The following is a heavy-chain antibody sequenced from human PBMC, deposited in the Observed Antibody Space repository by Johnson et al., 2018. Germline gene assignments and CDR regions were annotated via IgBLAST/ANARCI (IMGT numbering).Heavy chain of an antibody. Sequence: VQLVESGGGLVQPGGSLRLSCAASGFTFSSYWMSWVRQAPGKGLEWVANIKQDGSEKYYVDSVKGRFTISRDNAKKSLYLQMNSLRAEDTAVYYCARENGDYTQGYYYYGLDVGGQGTTGTVSS. CDR2: IKQDGSEK. D-gene: IGHD4-17*01. J-gene: IGHJ6*02. V-gene: IGHV3-7*01. CDR3: ARENGDYTQGYYYYGLDV. CDR1: GFTFSSYW.